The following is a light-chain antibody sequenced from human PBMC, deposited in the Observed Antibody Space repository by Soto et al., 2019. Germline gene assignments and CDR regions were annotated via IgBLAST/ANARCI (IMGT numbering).Light chain of an antibody. CDR1: QGISSY. CDR3: QKYDSAASLT. J-gene: IGKJ4*01. V-gene: IGKV1-27*01. CDR2: AAS. Sequence: DIQMTQSPSSLSASVGDRVTVTCRASQGISSYLAWYQQKPGKVPKLLIYAASTLQPGVPSRFRGSGPGTDFTLTISSLQPEDVATYYCQKYDSAASLTFGGGTKVEIK.